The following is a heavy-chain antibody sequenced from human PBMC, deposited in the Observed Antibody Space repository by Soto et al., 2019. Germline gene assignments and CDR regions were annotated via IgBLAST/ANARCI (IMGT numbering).Heavy chain of an antibody. CDR3: ARGIPYYYGSGIDLENWFDP. D-gene: IGHD3-10*01. CDR1: GYTFTSYG. V-gene: IGHV1-18*04. J-gene: IGHJ5*02. CDR2: ISAYNGNT. Sequence: ASVKVSCKASGYTFTSYGISWVRQAPGQGVEWMGWISAYNGNTNYAQKLQGRVTMTTDTFTSTAYMELRSLRSDDTAVYYCARGIPYYYGSGIDLENWFDPWGQGTLVTVSS.